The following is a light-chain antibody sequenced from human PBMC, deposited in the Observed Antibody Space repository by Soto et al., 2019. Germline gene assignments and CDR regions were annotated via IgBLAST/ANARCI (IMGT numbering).Light chain of an antibody. J-gene: IGLJ3*02. CDR3: ETWDSNTRV. Sequence: QSVLTQSSSASASLGSSVKLTCTLSSGHSSYIIAWHQQQPGKAPRYLMKLEGSGGYNKGSGVPDRFSGSSSGADRYLTISKLQFEDEADYYCETWDSNTRVFGGGTKLTVL. CDR2: LEGSGGY. V-gene: IGLV4-60*02. CDR1: SGHSSYI.